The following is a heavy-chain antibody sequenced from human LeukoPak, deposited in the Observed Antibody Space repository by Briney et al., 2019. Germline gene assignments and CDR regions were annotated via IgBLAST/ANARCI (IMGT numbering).Heavy chain of an antibody. CDR3: ARGEPNYDFWSGPYYYYGMDV. Sequence: GGSLRLSCAASGFTFSSYGMHWVRQAPGKGLEWVAVISYDGSNKYYADSVKGRFTISRDNAKNSLYLQMNSLRAEDTAVYYCARGEPNYDFWSGPYYYYGMDVWGQGTTVTVSS. CDR2: ISYDGSNK. V-gene: IGHV3-30*03. J-gene: IGHJ6*02. CDR1: GFTFSSYG. D-gene: IGHD3-3*01.